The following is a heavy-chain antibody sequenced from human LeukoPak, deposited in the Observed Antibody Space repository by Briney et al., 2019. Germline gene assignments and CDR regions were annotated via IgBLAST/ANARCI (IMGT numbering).Heavy chain of an antibody. J-gene: IGHJ4*02. V-gene: IGHV3-21*01. D-gene: IGHD6-13*01. CDR1: GFTFSSYS. Sequence: NPGGSLRLSCAASGFTFSSYSMNWVRQAPGKGLEWVSSISSSSSYIYYADSVKGRFTISRDNAKNSLYLQMNSLRAEDTAVYYCARGPDSSSWYYFDYWGQGTLVTVSS. CDR3: ARGPDSSSWYYFDY. CDR2: ISSSSSYI.